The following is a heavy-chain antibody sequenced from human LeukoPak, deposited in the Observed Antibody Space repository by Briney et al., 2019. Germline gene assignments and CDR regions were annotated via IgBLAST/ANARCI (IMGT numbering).Heavy chain of an antibody. V-gene: IGHV3-23*01. D-gene: IGHD3-16*01. CDR3: AETLGPGRHFFIS. J-gene: IGHJ4*02. CDR1: GSTSSTYH. CDR2: ISDQD. Sequence: GSLRLSCSVSGSTSSTYHMGWVRQAPGKGLEWVSIISDQDYYAGSVKGRFAVSRDTSKSTLYLQMYILTAEDTAIYYCAETLGPGRHFFISWGQGTLVTVSS.